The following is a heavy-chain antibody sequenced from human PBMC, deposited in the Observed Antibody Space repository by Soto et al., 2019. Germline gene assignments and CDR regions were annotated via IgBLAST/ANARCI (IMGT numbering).Heavy chain of an antibody. Sequence: QVQLVESGGGVVQPGRSLRLSCAASGFTFSSYAMHWVRQAPGKGLEWVAVISYDGSNKYYADSVKGRFTISRDNSKNTLYMQMNSLRAEDTAVYYCASNYCSSTSCYSYYYYGMDVWGQGTTVTVSS. V-gene: IGHV3-30-3*01. J-gene: IGHJ6*02. D-gene: IGHD2-2*01. CDR2: ISYDGSNK. CDR3: ASNYCSSTSCYSYYYYGMDV. CDR1: GFTFSSYA.